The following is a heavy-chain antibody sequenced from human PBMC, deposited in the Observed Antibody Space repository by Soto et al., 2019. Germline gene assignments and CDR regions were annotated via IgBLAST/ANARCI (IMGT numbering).Heavy chain of an antibody. CDR3: ARDDYYDFWSGPMGGSVYYYYYGMDV. Sequence: PGGSLRLSCAASGFTFSSYGMHWVRQAPGKGLEWVAVIWFDGSNKYYADSVKGRFTISRDNSKNTLYLQMNSLRAEDTAVYYCARDDYYDFWSGPMGGSVYYYYYGMDVWGQGTTVTVSS. CDR2: IWFDGSNK. D-gene: IGHD3-3*01. J-gene: IGHJ6*02. CDR1: GFTFSSYG. V-gene: IGHV3-33*01.